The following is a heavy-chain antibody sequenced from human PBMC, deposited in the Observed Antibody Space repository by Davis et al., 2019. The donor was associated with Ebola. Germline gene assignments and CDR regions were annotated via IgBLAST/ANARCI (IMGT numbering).Heavy chain of an antibody. CDR3: VRVRGYGDYYIDY. D-gene: IGHD4-17*01. Sequence: AASVKVSCKASGYTFTGYYMHWVRQAPGQGLEWMGRINPNSGNTNYAQNFQGRVAVTRDTSINIVYMELSGLRSDDTALYYCVRVRGYGDYYIDYWGQGSLVTVSS. CDR1: GYTFTGYY. CDR2: INPNSGNT. V-gene: IGHV1-2*06. J-gene: IGHJ4*02.